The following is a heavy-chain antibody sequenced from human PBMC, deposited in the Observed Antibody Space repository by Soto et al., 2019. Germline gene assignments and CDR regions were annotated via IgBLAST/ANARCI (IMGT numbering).Heavy chain of an antibody. Sequence: TLCLTCTFSGSSINSSGYYWGWIRQPPGKGLEWIGSMFYGVSTYYNPSLKSRVTVSVDTSKNQFSLNLRSVPAADTAVYYCGLVARYGDLCAGNDPWAQGSQVSV. J-gene: IGHJ5*02. CDR1: GSSINSSGYY. CDR3: GLVARYGDLCAGNDP. V-gene: IGHV4-39*01. CDR2: MFYGVST. D-gene: IGHD3-10*02.